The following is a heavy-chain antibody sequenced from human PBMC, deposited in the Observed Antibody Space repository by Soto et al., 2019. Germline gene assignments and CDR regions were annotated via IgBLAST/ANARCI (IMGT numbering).Heavy chain of an antibody. CDR1: GFTFSSYG. CDR3: ARDMGYYYDSSGYHPGVYYYYGMDV. Sequence: PGGSLRLSCAASGFTFSSYGMHWVRQAPGKGLEWVAVIWYDGSNKYYADSVKGRFTISRDNSKNTLYLQMNSLRAEDTAVYYCARDMGYYYDSSGYHPGVYYYYGMDVWGQGTTVTVSS. D-gene: IGHD3-22*01. J-gene: IGHJ6*02. CDR2: IWYDGSNK. V-gene: IGHV3-33*01.